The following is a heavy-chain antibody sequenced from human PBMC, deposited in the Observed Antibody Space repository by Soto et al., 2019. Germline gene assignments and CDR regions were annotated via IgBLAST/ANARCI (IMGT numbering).Heavy chain of an antibody. J-gene: IGHJ4*01. CDR2: IPYDGSHQ. D-gene: IGHD3-3*01. CDR3: AKLRVLEWEVQESDY. Sequence: QVHLVESGGGVVQPGRSLRLSCAASGFTFSSHGMHWIRQAPGKGLEWVAVIPYDGSHQYYADSVKGRFSISRDNSKNTLYLQMNSLRAEDTAVYYCAKLRVLEWEVQESDYWGHGTLVSVSS. V-gene: IGHV3-30*18. CDR1: GFTFSSHG.